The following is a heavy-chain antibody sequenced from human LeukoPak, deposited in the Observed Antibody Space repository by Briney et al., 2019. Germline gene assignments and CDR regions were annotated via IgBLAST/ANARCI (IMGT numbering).Heavy chain of an antibody. J-gene: IGHJ2*01. CDR1: GFTFSDYY. D-gene: IGHD3-22*01. Sequence: GGSLRLSCAASGFTFSDYYMSWIRQAPGKGLEWVSYISSSGSTIYCADSVKGRFTISRDNAKNSLYLQMNSLRAEDTAVYYCARDESYYYDSSGCMWGGGLFDLWGRGTLVTVSS. CDR2: ISSSGSTI. CDR3: ARDESYYYDSSGCMWGGGLFDL. V-gene: IGHV3-11*01.